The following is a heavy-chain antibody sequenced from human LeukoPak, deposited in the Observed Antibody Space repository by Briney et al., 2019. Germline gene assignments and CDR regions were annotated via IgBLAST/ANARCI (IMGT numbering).Heavy chain of an antibody. D-gene: IGHD4-17*01. CDR2: ISSSSSTI. CDR1: GFTFSSYS. Sequence: GGSLRLSCAASGFTFSSYSMNWVRQAPGKGLEWVSYISSSSSTIYYADSVKGRFTISRDNAKNALYLQMNSLRAEDTAVYYCTRGSYGDYEYWGQGTLVTISS. J-gene: IGHJ4*02. CDR3: TRGSYGDYEY. V-gene: IGHV3-48*04.